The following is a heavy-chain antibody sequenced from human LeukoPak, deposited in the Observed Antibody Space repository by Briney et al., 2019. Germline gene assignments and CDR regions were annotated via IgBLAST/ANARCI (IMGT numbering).Heavy chain of an antibody. Sequence: PSDTLSLTCAVSGYSLSSGYHWGWTRPAPGKGPEWIGSLYAAGNTYYSPSLKSRVTISLDKSKNLFSLDPRSVTAADTAVYYCAREIVRGDPGWWGQGTLVTVSS. CDR3: AREIVRGDPGW. CDR2: LYAAGNT. V-gene: IGHV4-38-2*02. J-gene: IGHJ4*02. CDR1: GYSLSSGYH. D-gene: IGHD3-10*01.